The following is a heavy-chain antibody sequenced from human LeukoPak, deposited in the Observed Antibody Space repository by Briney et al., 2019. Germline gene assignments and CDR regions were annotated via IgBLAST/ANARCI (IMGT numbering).Heavy chain of an antibody. Sequence: HGESLKIPCKGSGYSFTTYWIAWVRQMPGKGLEWVGLIYPDDSDIRYSPSFQGQVTISADKSSGTAYLQWSSLKASDTAFYYCARQGDYMKYFDYWGQGTLVTVSS. CDR1: GYSFTTYW. V-gene: IGHV5-51*01. J-gene: IGHJ4*02. D-gene: IGHD4-17*01. CDR2: IYPDDSDI. CDR3: ARQGDYMKYFDY.